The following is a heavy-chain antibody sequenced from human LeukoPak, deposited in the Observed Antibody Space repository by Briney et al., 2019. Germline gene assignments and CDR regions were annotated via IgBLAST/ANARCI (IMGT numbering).Heavy chain of an antibody. CDR3: AKGTYGSGTYGAHDY. Sequence: GGSLRLSCATSGFTFSRYGMSWVRQAPGKGLEWVSAISGSGGSTYYADSVKGRFTIPRDTCKNTLYLQMKSLRAEDTAVYYCAKGTYGSGTYGAHDYWGQGTLVTVSS. CDR2: ISGSGGST. V-gene: IGHV3-23*01. D-gene: IGHD3-10*01. CDR1: GFTFSRYG. J-gene: IGHJ4*02.